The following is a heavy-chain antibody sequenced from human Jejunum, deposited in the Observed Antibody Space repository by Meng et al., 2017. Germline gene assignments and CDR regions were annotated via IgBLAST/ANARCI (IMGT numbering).Heavy chain of an antibody. V-gene: IGHV4-61*01. CDR3: STDVYGDGLAYLDH. D-gene: IGHD4-17*01. CDR1: VGSVSGSSYD. J-gene: IGHJ4*02. CDR2: VYDSGST. Sequence: PGQARPTGTQTLTRPVSVGSVSGSSYDWSWVGQPPGKGLEWIGFVYDSGSTKYTPSLSSHVSISSDTSKNQFPLELTSVTAADTAVYSCSTDVYGDGLAYLDHWGQGSLVTVSS.